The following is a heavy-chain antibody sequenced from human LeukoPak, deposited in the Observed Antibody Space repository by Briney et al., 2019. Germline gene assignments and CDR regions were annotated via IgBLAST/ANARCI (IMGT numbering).Heavy chain of an antibody. Sequence: SETLSLTCTVSGGSVSSGSYCWSWIRQPPGKGLEWIGYIYYSGSTNYNPSLKSRVTISVDTSKNQFSLKLSSVTAADTAVYYCARGYGDYPFDYWGQGTLVTVSS. CDR1: GGSVSSGSYC. CDR3: ARGYGDYPFDY. J-gene: IGHJ4*02. CDR2: IYYSGST. D-gene: IGHD4-17*01. V-gene: IGHV4-61*01.